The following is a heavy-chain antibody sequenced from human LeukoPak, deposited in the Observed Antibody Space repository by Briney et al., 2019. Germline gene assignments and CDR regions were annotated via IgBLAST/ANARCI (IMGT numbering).Heavy chain of an antibody. CDR1: GGSISSYY. J-gene: IGHJ4*02. Sequence: PSETLSLTCTVSGGSISSYYWSWIRQPPGKGLEWIGYIYYSGSTNYNPSLKSRVTISVDTSKNQFSLKLSSVTAADTAVYYCGRGYSYGYGFDYWGQGTLVTVSS. V-gene: IGHV4-59*01. D-gene: IGHD5-18*01. CDR3: GRGYSYGYGFDY. CDR2: IYYSGST.